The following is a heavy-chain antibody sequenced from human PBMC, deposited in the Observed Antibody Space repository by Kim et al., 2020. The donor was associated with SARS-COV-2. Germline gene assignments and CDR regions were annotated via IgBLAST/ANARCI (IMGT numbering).Heavy chain of an antibody. D-gene: IGHD5-12*01. CDR2: GT. V-gene: IGHV1-2*02. J-gene: IGHJ4*02. Sequence: GTNYAQKFQGRVTMTRDTSISTAYMELSRLRSDDTAVYYCARDRLRFSDYWGQGTLVTVSS. CDR3: ARDRLRFSDY.